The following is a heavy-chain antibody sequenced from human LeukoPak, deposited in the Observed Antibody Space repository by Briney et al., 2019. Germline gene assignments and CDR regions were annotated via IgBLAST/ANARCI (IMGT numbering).Heavy chain of an antibody. CDR1: GFSVGGYW. J-gene: IGHJ4*02. V-gene: IGHV3-74*01. CDR2: INSDGSSI. CDR3: TRGASGYGNFDY. D-gene: IGHD5-12*01. Sequence: GGALRLSCAASGFSVGGYWMHWVRQGPGMGLVWVSRINSDGSSISYADSVKGRFSISRDNAKNTLYLQMNSLRAEDTAVYYCTRGASGYGNFDYWGQGALVTVSS.